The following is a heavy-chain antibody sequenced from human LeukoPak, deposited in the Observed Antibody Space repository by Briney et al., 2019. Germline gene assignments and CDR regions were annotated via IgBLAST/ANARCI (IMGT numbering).Heavy chain of an antibody. CDR3: ARDFTMVRGVILDY. J-gene: IGHJ4*02. CDR2: ISYDGSNK. D-gene: IGHD3-10*01. CDR1: GFTFSSYA. Sequence: GGSLRLSCAASGFTFSSYAMHWVRQAPGKGLEWVALISYDGSNKYYADSVKGRLTISRDNSKNTLYLQVNSLRAEDTAVYYCARDFTMVRGVILDYWGQGTLVTVSS. V-gene: IGHV3-30*04.